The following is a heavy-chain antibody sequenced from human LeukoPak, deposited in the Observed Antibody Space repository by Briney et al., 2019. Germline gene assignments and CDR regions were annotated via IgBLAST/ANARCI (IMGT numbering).Heavy chain of an antibody. J-gene: IGHJ4*02. CDR3: ARDLYSSSVD. V-gene: IGHV3-33*01. Sequence: GRSLRLSCAASGFIFSNYGMHWVSQAPGKGLQWVAIIWYDGSNKYYADSVKGRFTISRDNSKNTLYLQMNSLRAEDTAVYYCARDLYSSSVDWGQGTLVTVSS. CDR2: IWYDGSNK. D-gene: IGHD6-6*01. CDR1: GFIFSNYG.